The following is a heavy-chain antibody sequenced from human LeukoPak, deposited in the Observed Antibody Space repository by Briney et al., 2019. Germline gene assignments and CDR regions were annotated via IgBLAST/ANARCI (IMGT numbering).Heavy chain of an antibody. CDR1: GFTFSSYA. V-gene: IGHV3-23*01. J-gene: IGHJ4*02. CDR2: ISGSGTST. Sequence: PGGSLRLSCAPSGFTFSSYAMSWVRQAPGKGLEWVSAISGSGTSTYYADSVKGRFTISRDNSKNTLYLQMNSLRAEDTAVYYCARDLELRRLVDYWGQGTLVTVSS. CDR3: ARDLELRRLVDY. D-gene: IGHD1-7*01.